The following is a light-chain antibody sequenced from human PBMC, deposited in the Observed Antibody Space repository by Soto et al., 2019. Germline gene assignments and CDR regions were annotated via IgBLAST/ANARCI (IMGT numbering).Light chain of an antibody. V-gene: IGLV2-14*01. Sequence: SVLTQPASVSGSPGQSITISCTGTSSDVGGYNYVSWYQQHPGKAPKLMIYDVSNWPSGVSNRFSGSKSGNTASLTISGLQAEDEADYYCSSYTSSSTVFGGGTKLTVL. CDR1: SSDVGGYNY. CDR2: DVS. CDR3: SSYTSSSTV. J-gene: IGLJ2*01.